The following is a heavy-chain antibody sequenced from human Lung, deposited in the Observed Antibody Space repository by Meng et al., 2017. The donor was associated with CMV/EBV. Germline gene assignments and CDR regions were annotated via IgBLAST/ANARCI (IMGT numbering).Heavy chain of an antibody. J-gene: IGHJ6*02. D-gene: IGHD2-15*01. CDR1: GFSFSSYG. CDR3: ARDSASVGSGYYYYYGMDV. CDR2: IKQDGSEK. V-gene: IGHV3-7*01. Sequence: GEXXKISCAASGFSFSSYGMSWVRQAPGKGLERVANIKQDGSEKYYVDSVKGRFTISRDNAKNSLYLQMNSLRAEDTAVYYCARDSASVGSGYYYYYGMDVWGQGTXVTVSS.